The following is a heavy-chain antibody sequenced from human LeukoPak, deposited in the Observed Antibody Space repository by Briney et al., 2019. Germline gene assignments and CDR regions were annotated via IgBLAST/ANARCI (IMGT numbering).Heavy chain of an antibody. CDR1: GFTFSTYW. Sequence: GGSLRLSCAASGFTFSTYWMHWDRQAPGKGLVWVSRIKSDGSITTYADSVKGRFTISRDNAKNTYLQMNSLRAEDTAVYYCAREGYSSGWLAFDIWGQGTMVTVSA. D-gene: IGHD6-19*01. V-gene: IGHV3-74*01. J-gene: IGHJ3*02. CDR2: IKSDGSIT. CDR3: AREGYSSGWLAFDI.